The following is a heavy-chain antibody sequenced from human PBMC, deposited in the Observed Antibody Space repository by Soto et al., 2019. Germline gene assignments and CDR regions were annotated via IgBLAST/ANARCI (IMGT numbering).Heavy chain of an antibody. CDR3: ARTPLL. CDR1: GGPISSGGYY. Sequence: SETLSLTCTVSGGPISSGGYYWSWIRQHPGKGLKWIGYIYYSGSTYYNNYDPSLKSRVTISVDTSKNQFSLKLSSVTAADTAVYYCARTPLLWGQGTLVTVSS. CDR2: IYYSGST. V-gene: IGHV4-31*03. D-gene: IGHD1-26*01. J-gene: IGHJ4*02.